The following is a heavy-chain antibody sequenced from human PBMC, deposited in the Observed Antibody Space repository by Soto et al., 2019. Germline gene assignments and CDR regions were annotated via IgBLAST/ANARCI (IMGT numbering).Heavy chain of an antibody. J-gene: IGHJ5*02. CDR1: GGTFSSYT. CDR2: IIPILGIA. V-gene: IGHV1-69*02. CDR3: ARVVSGNNWFDP. D-gene: IGHD3-3*01. Sequence: QVQLVQSGAEVKKPGSSVKVSCKASGGTFSSYTISWVRQAPGQGLEWMGRIIPILGIANYAQKFQGRVTSTADKSTSTAYMELSSLRSEDTAVYYCARVVSGNNWFDPWGQGTLVTVSS.